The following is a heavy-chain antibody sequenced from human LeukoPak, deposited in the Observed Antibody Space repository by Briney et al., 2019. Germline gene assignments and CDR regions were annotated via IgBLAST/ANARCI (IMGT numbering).Heavy chain of an antibody. CDR3: AKAISPVGVSFDY. Sequence: GGSLRLSCAASGFTFSSDAMHWVRQAPGKGLEWVAFISYDGSHKYYADSVKGRFTISRDNSKNTLYLQMNSLRAEDTAVYYCAKAISPVGVSFDYWGQGTLVTVSS. CDR1: GFTFSSDA. J-gene: IGHJ4*02. V-gene: IGHV3-30*18. D-gene: IGHD1-26*01. CDR2: ISYDGSHK.